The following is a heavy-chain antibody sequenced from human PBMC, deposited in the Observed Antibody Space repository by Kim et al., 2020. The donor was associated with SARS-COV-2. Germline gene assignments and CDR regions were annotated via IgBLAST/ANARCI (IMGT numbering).Heavy chain of an antibody. V-gene: IGHV3-30*18. CDR3: AKDDLADRGGWPYYYYGMDV. CDR2: ISYDGGNQ. D-gene: IGHD6-19*01. Sequence: GGSLRLSCAASGFTFSSYGMHWVRQAPGKGLEWVAVISYDGGNQHYADSVKGRFTISRDDSKKTLYLQMTSLRSEDTAVYYCAKDDLADRGGWPYYYYGMDVWGHGTPVTVSS. CDR1: GFTFSSYG. J-gene: IGHJ6*02.